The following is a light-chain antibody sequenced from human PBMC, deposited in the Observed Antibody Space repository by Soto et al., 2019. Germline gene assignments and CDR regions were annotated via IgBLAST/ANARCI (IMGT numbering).Light chain of an antibody. CDR3: QQYNTLNT. Sequence: EIAMTQSPATLSVSPGQRATLSCRASQNVNSNLAWYQQKPGHAPSLLMYNVSTRATGFPARFSGSGSGTECPLTISSLQSEDSAFYDCQQYNTLNTVGQGTKLEIK. CDR2: NVS. V-gene: IGKV3-15*01. CDR1: QNVNSN. J-gene: IGKJ2*01.